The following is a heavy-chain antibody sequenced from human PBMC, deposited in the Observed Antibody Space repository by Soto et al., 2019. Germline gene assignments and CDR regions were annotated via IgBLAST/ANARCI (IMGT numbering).Heavy chain of an antibody. Sequence: QVQLVQSGAEVKKPGASVKVSCKASGYTFTSYYMHWVRQAPGQGLEWMGIINPSGGSTSYAQKFQGRVTITADKSTSTAYMELSSLRSEDTAVYYCARARIVGATPPFDYWGQGTLVTVSS. CDR1: GYTFTSYY. D-gene: IGHD1-26*01. V-gene: IGHV1-46*01. CDR2: INPSGGST. CDR3: ARARIVGATPPFDY. J-gene: IGHJ4*02.